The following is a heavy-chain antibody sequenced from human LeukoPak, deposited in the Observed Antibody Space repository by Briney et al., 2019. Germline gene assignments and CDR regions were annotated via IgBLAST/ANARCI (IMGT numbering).Heavy chain of an antibody. D-gene: IGHD5/OR15-5a*01. V-gene: IGHV1-2*02. J-gene: IGHJ4*02. CDR1: GYTFSGYY. CDR2: INPKSGVT. CDR3: ARGRGSTSRY. Sequence: ASVQVSCKASGYTFSGYYLHWVRQAPGQGLEWMGWINPKSGVTVYAQKFQGRITMTRDTSINTAYMEVSRLTSDDTAVYYCARGRGSTSRYWGQGTLVTVSS.